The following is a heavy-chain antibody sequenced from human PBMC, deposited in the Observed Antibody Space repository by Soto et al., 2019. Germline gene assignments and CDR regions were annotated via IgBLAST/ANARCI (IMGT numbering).Heavy chain of an antibody. Sequence: QVQLVQSGAEVKRPGSSVKVSCKASGDTFAFYSINSVRQAPGLGLEWMGRINPILSMSNYAQRFQGRVTMTADKSTSTAYMVLNSLRSEDTAMYYCATSYGSGYRAFDYWGQGALVTVSS. CDR3: ATSYGSGYRAFDY. D-gene: IGHD3-10*01. CDR1: GDTFAFYS. J-gene: IGHJ4*02. CDR2: INPILSMS. V-gene: IGHV1-69*02.